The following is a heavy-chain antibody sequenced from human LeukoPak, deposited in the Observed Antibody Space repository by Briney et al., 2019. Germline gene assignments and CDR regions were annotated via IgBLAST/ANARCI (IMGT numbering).Heavy chain of an antibody. CDR3: VKERDRGIEVADDFDY. V-gene: IGHV3-23*01. CDR2: INDRGGYI. Sequence: GGSLRLSCAASGFTFSMYSMAWVRQAPGKGLEWVSVINDRGGYIQDADSVRGRFTIPRDNYQNTLFLQMNSLRAEDTAVYYCVKERDRGIEVADDFDYWGQGTLVTVSS. J-gene: IGHJ4*02. CDR1: GFTFSMYS. D-gene: IGHD6-19*01.